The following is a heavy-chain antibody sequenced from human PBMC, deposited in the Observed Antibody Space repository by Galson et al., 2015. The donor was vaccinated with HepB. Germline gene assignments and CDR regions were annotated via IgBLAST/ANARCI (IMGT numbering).Heavy chain of an antibody. J-gene: IGHJ3*02. Sequence: QSGAEVKKPGESLKISCKGSGYSFTSYWIGWVRQMPGKGLEWMGIIYPGDSDTRYSPSFQGQVTISADKSISTAYLQWSSLKASDTAMYYCARPYSSGWYGMDAFDIWGQGTMVTVSS. CDR2: IYPGDSDT. V-gene: IGHV5-51*01. CDR3: ARPYSSGWYGMDAFDI. CDR1: GYSFTSYW. D-gene: IGHD6-19*01.